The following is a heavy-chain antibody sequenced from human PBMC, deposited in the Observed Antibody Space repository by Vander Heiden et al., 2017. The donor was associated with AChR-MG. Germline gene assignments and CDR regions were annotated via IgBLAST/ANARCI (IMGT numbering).Heavy chain of an antibody. CDR2: VDPTDSHS. Sequence: EVQLVQSGAEVKKPADSLSTSCQGSGYNFPSYSIRWVRQMPGKGLEWMGKVDPTDSHSNYNPSFEGHVSFSADKSISTVYLQWSSLKASDTAIYYCARRYGLDAFDIWGQGTMVTVSS. CDR1: GYNFPSYS. D-gene: IGHD5-18*01. CDR3: ARRYGLDAFDI. V-gene: IGHV5-10-1*03. J-gene: IGHJ3*02.